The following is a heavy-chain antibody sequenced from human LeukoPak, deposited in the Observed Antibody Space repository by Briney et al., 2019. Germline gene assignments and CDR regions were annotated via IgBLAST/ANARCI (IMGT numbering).Heavy chain of an antibody. CDR3: ARHRRDYYGSGRMYYFDY. Sequence: SETLSLTCTVSGGSISSSSYYWGWIRQPPGKGLEWIGSIYYSGSTYYNPSLKSRLTISVDTSKNQFSLKLSSVTAADTAVYYCARHRRDYYGSGRMYYFDYWGQGTLVTVSS. CDR2: IYYSGST. J-gene: IGHJ4*02. D-gene: IGHD3-10*01. V-gene: IGHV4-39*01. CDR1: GGSISSSSYY.